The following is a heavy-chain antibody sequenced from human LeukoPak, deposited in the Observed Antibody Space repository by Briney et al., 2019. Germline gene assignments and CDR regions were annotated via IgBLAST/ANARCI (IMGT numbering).Heavy chain of an antibody. CDR3: ARDRQVGFLEWLLYGWFDP. Sequence: NPGGSLRLSCAASGFTFSSYSMNWVRQAPGKGLEWVSSISSSSSYIYYADSVKGRFTISRDNAKNSLYLQMNSLRAEDTAVYYYARDRQVGFLEWLLYGWFDPWGQGTLVTVSS. CDR1: GFTFSSYS. D-gene: IGHD3-3*01. CDR2: ISSSSSYI. V-gene: IGHV3-21*01. J-gene: IGHJ5*02.